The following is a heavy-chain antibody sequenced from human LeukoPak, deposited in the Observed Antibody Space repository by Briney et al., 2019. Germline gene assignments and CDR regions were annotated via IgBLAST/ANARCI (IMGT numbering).Heavy chain of an antibody. CDR3: ARPGAQDTYYYHGMDV. Sequence: GGSLRLSCAASGFTFSSYAMHWVRQAPGKGMEWVAVISYDGSNKYYADSVKGRFTISRDNSKNTLYLQMNSLRAEDTAVYYCARPGAQDTYYYHGMDVWGQGTTVTVSS. CDR1: GFTFSSYA. J-gene: IGHJ6*02. CDR2: ISYDGSNK. D-gene: IGHD7-27*01. V-gene: IGHV3-30-3*01.